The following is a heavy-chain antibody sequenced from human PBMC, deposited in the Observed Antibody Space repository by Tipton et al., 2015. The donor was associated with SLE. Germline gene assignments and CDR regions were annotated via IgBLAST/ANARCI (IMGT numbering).Heavy chain of an antibody. D-gene: IGHD3-22*01. CDR1: GGSISTHY. CDR3: ARRPYYDSSGYYDY. Sequence: TLSLTCSISGGSISTHYWSWIRQPPGKGLEWIGYIYYSGSTNYNPSLKSRVTISVDTSKNQFSLNLHSVTAADTAVYYCARRPYYDSSGYYDYWGQGTLVTVSS. V-gene: IGHV4-59*08. CDR2: IYYSGST. J-gene: IGHJ4*02.